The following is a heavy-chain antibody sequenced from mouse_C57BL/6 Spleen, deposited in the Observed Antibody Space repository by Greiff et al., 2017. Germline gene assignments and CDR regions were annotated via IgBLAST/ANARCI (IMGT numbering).Heavy chain of an antibody. D-gene: IGHD2-4*01. Sequence: EVQLVESGPELVKPGASVKIPCKASGYTFTDYNMDWVKQSHGKSLEWIGDINPNNGGTIYNQKFKGKATLTVDKSSSTAYMELSSLTSEDTAVYYWARAGVPYDYGDGDYYAMDYWGQGTSVTVSS. CDR3: ARAGVPYDYGDGDYYAMDY. CDR1: GYTFTDYN. J-gene: IGHJ4*01. CDR2: INPNNGGT. V-gene: IGHV1-18*01.